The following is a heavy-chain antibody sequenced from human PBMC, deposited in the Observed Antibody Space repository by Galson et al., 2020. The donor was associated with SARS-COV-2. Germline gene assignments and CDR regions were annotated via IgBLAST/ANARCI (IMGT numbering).Heavy chain of an antibody. D-gene: IGHD4-17*01. Sequence: SQTLSLTCTVSDGPMSSYYWNWIRQPPGKGLEWIGYISYSGNTNYNPSLKSRVTMSVDLSKNQFSLNLSSVTAADTAVYFCARDPAPLYGDNFYYAMDVWGEGTTVTVSS. CDR2: ISYSGNT. J-gene: IGHJ6*04. CDR3: ARDPAPLYGDNFYYAMDV. CDR1: DGPMSSYY. V-gene: IGHV4-59*01.